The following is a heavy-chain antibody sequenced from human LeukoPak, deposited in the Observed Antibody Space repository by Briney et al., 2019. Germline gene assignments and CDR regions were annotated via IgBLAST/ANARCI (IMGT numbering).Heavy chain of an antibody. CDR2: ISYDGSNK. J-gene: IGHJ4*02. CDR1: GFTFSSYG. V-gene: IGHV3-30*03. D-gene: IGHD2-21*02. Sequence: GRSLRLSCAASGFTFSSYGMHWVRQAPGKGLEWVAVISYDGSNKYYADSVKGRFTISRDNSKNTLYLQMNSLRAEDTAVYYCAREVGRDCPFDYWGQGTLVTVSS. CDR3: AREVGRDCPFDY.